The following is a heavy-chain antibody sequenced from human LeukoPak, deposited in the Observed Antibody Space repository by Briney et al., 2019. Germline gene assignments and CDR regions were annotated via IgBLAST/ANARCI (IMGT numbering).Heavy chain of an antibody. CDR1: GFTFNRHW. V-gene: IGHV3-33*08. D-gene: IGHD2-2*01. J-gene: IGHJ4*02. Sequence: GGSLRLSCAASGFTFNRHWMSWVRQAPGKGLEWVAVIWYDGSNKYYADSVKGRFTISRDNSKNTLYLQMNSLRAEDTAVYYCARGYPSTSCCLFDYWGQGTLVTVSS. CDR3: ARGYPSTSCCLFDY. CDR2: IWYDGSNK.